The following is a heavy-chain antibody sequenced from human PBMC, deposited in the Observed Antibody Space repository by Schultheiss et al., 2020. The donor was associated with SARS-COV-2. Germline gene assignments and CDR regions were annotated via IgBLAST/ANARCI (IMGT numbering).Heavy chain of an antibody. CDR2: ISYDGSNK. J-gene: IGHJ6*02. CDR3: ASSRRPYYYYGMEV. V-gene: IGHV3-30-3*01. Sequence: GGSLRLSCAASGFTFSSYAMHWVRQAPGKGLEWVAVISYDGSNKYYADSVKGRFTISRDNSKNTLYLQMNSLRAEDTAVYYCASSRRPYYYYGMEVWGQGTTVTVSS. D-gene: IGHD2-2*01. CDR1: GFTFSSYA.